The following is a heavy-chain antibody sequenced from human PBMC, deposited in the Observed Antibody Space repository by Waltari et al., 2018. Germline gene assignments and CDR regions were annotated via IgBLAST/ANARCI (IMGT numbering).Heavy chain of an antibody. CDR2: ISSGGST. D-gene: IGHD6-25*01. V-gene: IGHV3-23*04. Sequence: EVQLVESGGGLAKPGGSLRLSCAASGFTFSSYAMHWVRQAPGKGLEWVSAISSGGSTNYAESVKCRFTISRDNSKNTLSLQMNSLRAEDTAVYYCAKGDSSGWKLYNRFDVWGPGVLVTVSS. CDR3: AKGDSSGWKLYNRFDV. CDR1: GFTFSSYA. J-gene: IGHJ5*02.